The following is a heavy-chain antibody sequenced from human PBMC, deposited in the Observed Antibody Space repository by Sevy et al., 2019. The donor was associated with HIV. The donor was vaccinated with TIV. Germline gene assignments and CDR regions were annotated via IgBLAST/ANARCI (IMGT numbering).Heavy chain of an antibody. CDR2: ISYDGSNK. D-gene: IGHD3-16*01. Sequence: GGSLRLSCAASGFTFSSYAMHWVRQAPGKGLEWVAVISYDGSNKYYADSVKGRFTISRDNSKNTLHLQMNSLRAEDTAVYYCARDLQVRSPWGNYYNFGMDVWGQGTTVTV. J-gene: IGHJ6*02. CDR1: GFTFSSYA. V-gene: IGHV3-30-3*01. CDR3: ARDLQVRSPWGNYYNFGMDV.